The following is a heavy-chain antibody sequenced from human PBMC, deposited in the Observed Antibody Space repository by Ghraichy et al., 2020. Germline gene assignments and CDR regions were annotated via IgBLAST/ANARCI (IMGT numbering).Heavy chain of an antibody. V-gene: IGHV4-31*03. Sequence: SETLSLTCTVSGGSISSGGYYWSWIRQHPGKGLEWIGYIHHSGSTHYNPSLKSRVTISLDTSKNHFSLKLSSVTAADTAVYYCARSITIFGVVTPEYWGQGTLVTVSS. J-gene: IGHJ4*02. CDR2: IHHSGST. CDR3: ARSITIFGVVTPEY. D-gene: IGHD3-3*01. CDR1: GGSISSGGYY.